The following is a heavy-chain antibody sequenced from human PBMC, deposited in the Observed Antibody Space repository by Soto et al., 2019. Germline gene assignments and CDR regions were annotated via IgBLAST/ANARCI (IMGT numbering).Heavy chain of an antibody. CDR1: GYPFTSYG. V-gene: IGHV1-18*04. CDR3: ARAAPGMVPYYYGMDV. J-gene: IGHJ6*02. CDR2: ISAYNGNT. D-gene: IGHD2-8*01. Sequence: DSGQVSFRASGYPFTSYGISLVRQAPGQGLEWMGWISAYNGNTNYAQKLQGRVTMTTDTSTSTAYMELRSLRSDDTAVYYCARAAPGMVPYYYGMDVWGQGTTVTVSS.